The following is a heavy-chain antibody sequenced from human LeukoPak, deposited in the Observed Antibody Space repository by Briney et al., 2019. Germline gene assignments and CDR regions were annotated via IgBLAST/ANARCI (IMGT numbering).Heavy chain of an antibody. CDR3: TRTTVTTPFDY. J-gene: IGHJ4*02. V-gene: IGHV3-73*01. CDR1: GFTFSGSA. CDR2: IRSKANSYAT. Sequence: GGSLRLSCAASGFTFSGSAMHWVRQASGKGLGWVGRIRSKANSYATAYAASVKGRFTISRDDSKNTAYLQMNSLKTEDTAVYYCTRTTVTTPFDYWGQGTLVTVSS. D-gene: IGHD4-11*01.